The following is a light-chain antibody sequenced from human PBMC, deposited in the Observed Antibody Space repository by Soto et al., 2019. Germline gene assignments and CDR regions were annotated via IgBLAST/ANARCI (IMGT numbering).Light chain of an antibody. Sequence: DIQMTQSLSSLSASVGDKVTITCRASQGISDYLAWYQQRPGKVPRLLIYAASTLQSGVPSRFSGSGSGTDFTLTISSLQPEDVATYYCQKYNSAPETFGQGTKVEIK. CDR1: QGISDY. V-gene: IGKV1-27*01. CDR3: QKYNSAPET. CDR2: AAS. J-gene: IGKJ1*01.